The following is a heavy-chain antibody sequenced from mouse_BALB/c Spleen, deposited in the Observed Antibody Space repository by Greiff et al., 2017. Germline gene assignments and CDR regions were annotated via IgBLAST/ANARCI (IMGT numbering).Heavy chain of an antibody. D-gene: IGHD1-1*01. CDR1: GFSLTSYG. Sequence: QVQLKQSGPGLVAPSQSLSITCTVSGFSLTSYGVHWVRQPPGKGLEWLGVIWAGGSTNYNSALMSRLSISKDNSKSQVFLKMNSLQTDDTAMYYCARDRGYYYGSSFDYWGQGTTLTVSS. J-gene: IGHJ2*01. CDR3: ARDRGYYYGSSFDY. V-gene: IGHV2-9*02. CDR2: IWAGGST.